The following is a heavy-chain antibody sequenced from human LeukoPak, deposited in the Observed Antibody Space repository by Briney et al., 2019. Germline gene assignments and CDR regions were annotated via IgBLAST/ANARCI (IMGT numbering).Heavy chain of an antibody. V-gene: IGHV4-59*12. CDR3: ARGYCTNGVCYAFDY. CDR2: IYYSGST. J-gene: IGHJ4*02. D-gene: IGHD2-8*01. CDR1: GGSMSPYH. Sequence: SETLSLTCTVSGGSMSPYHWGWIRQPPGKGLEWTGYIYYSGSTNYNPSLKSRVTISVDTSKNQFSLKLSSVTAADTAVYYCARGYCTNGVCYAFDYWGQGTLVTVSS.